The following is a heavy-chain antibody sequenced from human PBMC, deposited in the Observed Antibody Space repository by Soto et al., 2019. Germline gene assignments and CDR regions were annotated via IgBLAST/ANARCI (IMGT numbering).Heavy chain of an antibody. CDR3: ARDPGQDEAMDY. CDR1: GFAFSNFG. V-gene: IGHV3-33*04. Sequence: QVQVVESGGGVVQPGRSLRFSCATSGFAFSNFGMHWVRQVPGKGLEWVAVIWHNGKNKDYANYAKGRFTISRDNSKNILYLEMNSLRVEDTAIYYCARDPGQDEAMDYWGQGTLVTVSS. J-gene: IGHJ4*02. CDR2: IWHNGKNK.